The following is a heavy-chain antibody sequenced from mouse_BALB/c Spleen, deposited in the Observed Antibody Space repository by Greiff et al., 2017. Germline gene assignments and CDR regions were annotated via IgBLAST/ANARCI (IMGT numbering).Heavy chain of an antibody. D-gene: IGHD2-10*01. J-gene: IGHJ3*01. CDR2: IYPSDSYT. Sequence: QVQLKQPGAELVRPGASVKLSCKASGYTFTSYWINWVKQRPGQGLEWIGNIYPSDSYTNYNQKFKDKATLTVDKSSSTAYMQLSSPTSEDSAVYYCTREEAYYGNYLAWFAYWGQGTLVTVSA. CDR3: TREEAYYGNYLAWFAY. V-gene: IGHV1-69*02. CDR1: GYTFTSYW.